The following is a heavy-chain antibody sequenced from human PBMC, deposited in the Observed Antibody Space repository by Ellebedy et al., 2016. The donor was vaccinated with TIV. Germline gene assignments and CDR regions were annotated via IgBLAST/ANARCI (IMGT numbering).Heavy chain of an antibody. CDR3: ARDMGRWLQFLGY. CDR1: GFTFNSYG. D-gene: IGHD5-24*01. J-gene: IGHJ4*02. V-gene: IGHV3-21*06. CDR2: ISSSSTSI. Sequence: GGSLRPSCAASGFTFNSYGMGWVRQAPGEGLEWVSSISSSSTSIYYADSVKGRFTISRGNAKNSLWLQMNSLRAEDTAVYYCARDMGRWLQFLGYWGQGTLVTVSS.